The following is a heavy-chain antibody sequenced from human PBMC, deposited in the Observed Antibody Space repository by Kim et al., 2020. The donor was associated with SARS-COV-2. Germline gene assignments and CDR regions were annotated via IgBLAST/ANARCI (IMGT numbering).Heavy chain of an antibody. J-gene: IGHJ4*01. Sequence: AQTFKGRVTRTRETSTSTVYMELRSLRSDDTAVYYCARDRGYGDYSLHYWGQGTLVTVSS. V-gene: IGHV1-46*01. D-gene: IGHD4-17*01. CDR3: ARDRGYGDYSLHY.